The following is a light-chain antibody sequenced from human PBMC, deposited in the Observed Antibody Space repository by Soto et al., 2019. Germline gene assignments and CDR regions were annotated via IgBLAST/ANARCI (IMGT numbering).Light chain of an antibody. V-gene: IGKV3-11*01. Sequence: EIVMPQSPATLSVSSGERATLACRASQSVSSYLAWYQQRPGQAPRILIYDASNRATGIPARFSGSGSGTDCTLTISSLEPEDFSVDYCQQRNNWPWTFGQGTKVDIK. CDR3: QQRNNWPWT. CDR2: DAS. J-gene: IGKJ1*01. CDR1: QSVSSY.